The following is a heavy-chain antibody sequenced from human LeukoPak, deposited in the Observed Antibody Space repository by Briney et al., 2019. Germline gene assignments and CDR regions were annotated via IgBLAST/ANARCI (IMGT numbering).Heavy chain of an antibody. D-gene: IGHD6-19*01. CDR3: ARRGLSSGWHGTRFDP. J-gene: IGHJ5*02. CDR2: IYYSGST. CDR1: GGSISSSSYY. V-gene: IGHV4-39*01. Sequence: SETLSLTCTVSGGSISSSSYYWGWIRQPPGKGLEWIGSIYYSGSTYYNPSLKSRVTISVDTSKNQFSLKLSSVTAADTAVYYCARRGLSSGWHGTRFDPWGQGTLVTVSS.